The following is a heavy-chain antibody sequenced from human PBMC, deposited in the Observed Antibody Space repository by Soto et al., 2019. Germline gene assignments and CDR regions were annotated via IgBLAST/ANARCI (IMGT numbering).Heavy chain of an antibody. CDR3: ARVNLYYYDSSGYYKVVDY. V-gene: IGHV4-31*03. CDR1: GGSISSGGYY. CDR2: IYYSGST. J-gene: IGHJ4*02. D-gene: IGHD3-22*01. Sequence: TSETLSLTCTVSGGSISSGGYYWSWIRQHPGKGLEWIGHIYYSGSTYYNPSLKSRVTISVDTSKNQFSLKLSSVTAADTAVYYCARVNLYYYDSSGYYKVVDYWGQGTLVTVSS.